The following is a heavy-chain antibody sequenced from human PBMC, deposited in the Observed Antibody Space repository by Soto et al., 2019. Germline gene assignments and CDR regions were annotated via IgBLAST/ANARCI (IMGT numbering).Heavy chain of an antibody. Sequence: PGGSLRLSCAASGFTFSSYAMHWVRQAPGKGLEWVAVISYDGSNKYYADSVKGRFTISRDNSKNTLYLQMNSLGAEDTAVYYCAKMDTAMIGDTWGQGTLVTVSS. CDR2: ISYDGSNK. J-gene: IGHJ5*02. CDR3: AKMDTAMIGDT. CDR1: GFTFSSYA. V-gene: IGHV3-30-3*01. D-gene: IGHD5-18*01.